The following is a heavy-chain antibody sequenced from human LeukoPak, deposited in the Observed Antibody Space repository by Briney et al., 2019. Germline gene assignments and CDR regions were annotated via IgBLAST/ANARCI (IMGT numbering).Heavy chain of an antibody. CDR2: IYYSGST. CDR1: GGSISSSSYY. V-gene: IGHV4-39*07. Sequence: SETLSLTCTVSGGSISSSSYYWGWIRQPPGKGLEWIGSIYYSGSTYYNPSLKSRVTISVDTSKNQFSLKLSSVTAADTAVYYCARGGGNEFDYWGQGTLVAVSS. J-gene: IGHJ4*02. D-gene: IGHD4-23*01. CDR3: ARGGGNEFDY.